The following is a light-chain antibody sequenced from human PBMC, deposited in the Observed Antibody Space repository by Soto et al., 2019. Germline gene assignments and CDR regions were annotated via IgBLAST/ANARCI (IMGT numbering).Light chain of an antibody. J-gene: IGLJ1*01. CDR2: EVT. V-gene: IGLV2-8*01. CDR3: SSYAGSNNRYV. Sequence: QSVLAQPPSASGSPGQSVAISCSGTSSDVGGYNFVSWYQQHPGKAPKVIIYEVTKRPSGVPDRFSGSKSGNTASLTVSGLQAEDEAHYYCSSYAGSNNRYVFGTGTKLTGL. CDR1: SSDVGGYNF.